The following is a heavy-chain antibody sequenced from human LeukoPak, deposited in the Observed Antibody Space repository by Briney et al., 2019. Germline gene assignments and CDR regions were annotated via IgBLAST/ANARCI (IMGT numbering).Heavy chain of an antibody. V-gene: IGHV1-24*01. CDR3: ATVGRVVVAATPGYYYGMDV. CDR1: GYTLTELS. D-gene: IGHD2-15*01. J-gene: IGHJ6*02. CDR2: FDPEDGET. Sequence: ASVKVSCKVSGYTLTELSMHWVRQAPGKGLEWMGGFDPEDGETIYARKFQGRVTMTEDTSTDTAYMELSSLRSEDTAVYYCATVGRVVVAATPGYYYGMDVWGQGTTVTVSS.